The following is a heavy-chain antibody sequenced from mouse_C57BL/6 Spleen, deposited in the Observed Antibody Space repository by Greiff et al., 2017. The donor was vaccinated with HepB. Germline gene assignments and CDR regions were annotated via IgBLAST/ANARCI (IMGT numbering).Heavy chain of an antibody. CDR3: ARGSHYYGSSWGLYWYFDV. CDR2: INPNNGGT. J-gene: IGHJ1*03. V-gene: IGHV1-26*01. CDR1: GYTFTDYY. Sequence: EVQLQQSGPELVKPGASVKISCKASGYTFTDYYMNWVKQSHGKSLEWIGDINPNNGGTSYNQKFKGKATLTVDKSSSTAYMELRSLTSEDSAVYYCARGSHYYGSSWGLYWYFDVWGTGTTVTVSS. D-gene: IGHD1-1*01.